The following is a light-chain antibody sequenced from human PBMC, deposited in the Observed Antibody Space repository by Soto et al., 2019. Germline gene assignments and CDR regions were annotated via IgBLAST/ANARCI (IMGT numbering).Light chain of an antibody. CDR1: QSVGSY. V-gene: IGKV3-11*02. CDR3: QQRSNWPPLT. CDR2: DAS. Sequence: EIVVTQSPATLSLSPGERATLSCRTSQSVGSYLAWYQKKPGQAPRLLIYDASNRATGIPARFSGSGSGRDFPLTISSLEPEDFAVYYCQQRSNWPPLTFGGGTKVEIK. J-gene: IGKJ4*01.